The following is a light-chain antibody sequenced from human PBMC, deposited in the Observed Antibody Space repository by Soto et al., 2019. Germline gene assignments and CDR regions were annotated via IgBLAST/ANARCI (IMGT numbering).Light chain of an antibody. V-gene: IGKV1-39*01. J-gene: IGKJ1*01. Sequence: DIQMTLSPSSLSASVGDRVTITCRASQSISSYVTWYQQKQGKAPNXLIYTASNLESGVPSRFSGSGSGTDLTLTISSLQPEDCETYVGQQSYSRPRAFGQGTKVDIK. CDR1: QSISSY. CDR3: QQSYSRPRA. CDR2: TAS.